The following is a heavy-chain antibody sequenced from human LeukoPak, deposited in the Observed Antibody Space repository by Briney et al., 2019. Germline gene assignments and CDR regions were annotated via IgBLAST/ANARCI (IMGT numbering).Heavy chain of an antibody. CDR1: GGSISSYY. CDR2: IYYSGST. CDR3: ARTYYYASGAFDI. J-gene: IGHJ3*02. V-gene: IGHV4-59*01. D-gene: IGHD3-10*01. Sequence: PSETLSLTCTVSGGSISSYYWSWLRQPPGKGLEWIGYIYYSGSTNYNPSLKSRVTISVDTSKNQFSLKLSSVTAADTAVYYCARTYYYASGAFDIWGQGTMVTVSS.